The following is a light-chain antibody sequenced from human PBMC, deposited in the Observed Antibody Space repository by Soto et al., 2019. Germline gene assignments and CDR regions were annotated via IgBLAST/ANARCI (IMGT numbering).Light chain of an antibody. CDR2: DVS. J-gene: IGLJ1*01. CDR1: SSDVGGYNY. V-gene: IGLV2-14*03. Sequence: QSAVTQPASGSGSPGQSIAIYCTGTSSDVGGYNYVSWYQQHPGKAPKLMISDVSNRPSGGSNRFSGSQSGNTASPTISGLQAEDEADSYCCSYPTTSPYVFATRTKVTVL. CDR3: CSYPTTSPYV.